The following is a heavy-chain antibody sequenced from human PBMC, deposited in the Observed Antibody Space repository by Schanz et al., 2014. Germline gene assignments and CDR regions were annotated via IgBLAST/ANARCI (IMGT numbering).Heavy chain of an antibody. V-gene: IGHV3-7*01. Sequence: EVQLVESGGGLVQPGGSLRLSCAASGFTFSTYCMSWVRHAPGKGLEWVANKKQDESERSYVDSVKGRFTTSRDNAKNSLYLQMNSLRAEDTALYYCARDKGGYYPFDYWGQGTLVTVSS. CDR1: GFTFSTYC. CDR3: ARDKGGYYPFDY. J-gene: IGHJ4*02. D-gene: IGHD3-3*01. CDR2: KKQDESER.